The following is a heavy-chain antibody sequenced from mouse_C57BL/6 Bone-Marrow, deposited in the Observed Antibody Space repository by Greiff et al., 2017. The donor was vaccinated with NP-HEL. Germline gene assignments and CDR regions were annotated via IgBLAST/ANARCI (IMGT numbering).Heavy chain of an antibody. V-gene: IGHV5-6*02. CDR3: ARPLYSNYEGWFAY. CDR2: ISSGGSYT. CDR1: GFTFSSYG. Sequence: EVMLVESGGDLVKPGGSLKLSCAASGFTFSSYGMSWVRQTPDKRLEWVATISSGGSYTYYPASVKGRFTISRDNAKNTLYLQMSSLKSEDTAMYYCARPLYSNYEGWFAYWGQGTLVTVSA. J-gene: IGHJ3*01. D-gene: IGHD2-5*01.